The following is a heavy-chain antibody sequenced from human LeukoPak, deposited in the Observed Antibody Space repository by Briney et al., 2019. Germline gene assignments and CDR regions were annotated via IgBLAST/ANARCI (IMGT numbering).Heavy chain of an antibody. J-gene: IGHJ4*02. V-gene: IGHV3-23*01. D-gene: IGHD1-26*01. CDR1: GFTYSDYA. CDR2: ISGSDGST. Sequence: PGGSLRLSCAASGFTYSDYAMSWVRQAPGKGLEWVSAISGSDGSTYYAVSVKGRYTISRDNSKNTLYLQMNSLRAEDTAVYYCAKDGPIILGRLDYWGQGTLVTVSS. CDR3: AKDGPIILGRLDY.